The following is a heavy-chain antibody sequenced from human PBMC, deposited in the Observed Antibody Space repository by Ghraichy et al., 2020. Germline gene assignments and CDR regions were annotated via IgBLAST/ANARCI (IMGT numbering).Heavy chain of an antibody. J-gene: IGHJ3*02. V-gene: IGHV3-74*01. CDR2: INTDGRST. CDR1: GFIFRSYW. D-gene: IGHD6-19*01. Sequence: GGSLRLSCAASGFIFRSYWMHWVRQAPGKGLVWVSRINTDGRSTSYADSVKGRFTISRDNAKNTLYLQMNSLRAEDTAVYYCARDMVAVTAFDIWGQGTMVTVSS. CDR3: ARDMVAVTAFDI.